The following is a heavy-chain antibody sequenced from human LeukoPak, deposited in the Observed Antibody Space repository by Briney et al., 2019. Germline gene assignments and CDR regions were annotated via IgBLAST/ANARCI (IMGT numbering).Heavy chain of an antibody. V-gene: IGHV4-38-2*01. J-gene: IGHJ4*02. CDR1: GYSISSGYY. Sequence: PSETLSLTCAVSGYSISSGYYWGWIRQPPGKGLEWIGSIYHSGSTYYSPSLKSRVTISVDTSKNQLSLKLSSVTAADTAVYYCARRRAGTTGRYFDYWGQGTLVTVSS. D-gene: IGHD1-1*01. CDR2: IYHSGST. CDR3: ARRRAGTTGRYFDY.